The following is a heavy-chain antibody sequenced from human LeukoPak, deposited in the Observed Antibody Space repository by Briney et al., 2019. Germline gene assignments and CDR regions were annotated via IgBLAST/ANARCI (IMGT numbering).Heavy chain of an antibody. CDR1: GFTFSSYA. D-gene: IGHD2-2*01. Sequence: PGGSLRLSCAASGFTFSSYAMSWVRQAPGKGLEWVSAISGSGGSTYYAHSVKGRFTIPRDNSKNTLYLKMNSLRAEDTAVYYCAKDILVVPAAIYSSSWYDYWGQGTLVTVSS. CDR3: AKDILVVPAAIYSSSWYDY. V-gene: IGHV3-23*01. CDR2: ISGSGGST. J-gene: IGHJ4*02.